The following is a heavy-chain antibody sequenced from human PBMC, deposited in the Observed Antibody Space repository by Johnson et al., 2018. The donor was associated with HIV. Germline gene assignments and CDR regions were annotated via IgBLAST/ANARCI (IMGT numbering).Heavy chain of an antibody. V-gene: IGHV3-30*14. J-gene: IGHJ3*02. Sequence: QVQLVESGGGVVRPGGSLRLSCAASGFTFSNYAMHWVRQAPGKGLEWVAIISYDGSNKYYADSVKGRFTITRDNSKNTLYLQMNSLRAEDTAVYYCARDVANYYDPGAFDIWGQGTMVTVSS. D-gene: IGHD3-22*01. CDR2: ISYDGSNK. CDR3: ARDVANYYDPGAFDI. CDR1: GFTFSNYA.